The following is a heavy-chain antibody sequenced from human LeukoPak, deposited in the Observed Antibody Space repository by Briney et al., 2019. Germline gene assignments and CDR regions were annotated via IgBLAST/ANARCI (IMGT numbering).Heavy chain of an antibody. CDR3: ARDTVAAAGDFDY. Sequence: SETLSLTCTVSGGSISSSFWSWIRQPPGKGLEWIGCINYSGSSHYNPSLKSRVTISLDTSKNQFSLRLASVSAADTALDFCARDTVAAAGDFDYWGQGTLVTVSS. CDR2: INYSGSS. D-gene: IGHD6-25*01. J-gene: IGHJ4*02. CDR1: GGSISSSF. V-gene: IGHV4-59*01.